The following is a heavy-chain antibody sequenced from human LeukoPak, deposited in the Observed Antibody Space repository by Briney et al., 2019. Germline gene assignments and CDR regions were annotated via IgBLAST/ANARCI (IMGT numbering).Heavy chain of an antibody. Sequence: GGSLRLSCAASGFTFSSYGMHWVRQAPGKGLEWVAVIWYDGSNKYYADSVKGRFTISRDNSKNTLYLQMNSLRAEDTAVYYCVVQITYGELSDPDFWGQGILVTVSS. CDR2: IWYDGSNK. V-gene: IGHV3-33*01. J-gene: IGHJ4*02. CDR3: VVQITYGELSDPDF. D-gene: IGHD3-16*02. CDR1: GFTFSSYG.